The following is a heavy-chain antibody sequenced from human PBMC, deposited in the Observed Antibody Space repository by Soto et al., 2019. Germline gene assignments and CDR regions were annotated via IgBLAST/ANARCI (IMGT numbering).Heavy chain of an antibody. CDR3: ARRQPRITMIEDDAFDI. J-gene: IGHJ3*02. CDR1: GYSFTSYW. Sequence: GESLKISCKGSGYSFTSYWIGWVRQMPGKGLEWMGIIYPGDSDTRYSPSFQGQVTISADKSISTAYLQWSSLKASDPTMYYGARRQPRITMIEDDAFDIWGQGTMVTVSS. D-gene: IGHD3-22*01. V-gene: IGHV5-51*01. CDR2: IYPGDSDT.